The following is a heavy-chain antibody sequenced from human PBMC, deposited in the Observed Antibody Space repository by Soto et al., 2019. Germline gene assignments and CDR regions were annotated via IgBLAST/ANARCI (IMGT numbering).Heavy chain of an antibody. CDR2: IYYSGST. J-gene: IGHJ6*02. Sequence: QVQLQESGPGLVKPSQTLSLTCTVSGGSISSGGYYWSWIRQHPGKGLEWIGYIYYSGSTYYNPSRKSRVPISVDPSKNQFSLKLSSVTAADTAVYYCARDRRGYSYDYYYGMDVWGQGTTVTVSS. D-gene: IGHD5-18*01. CDR1: GGSISSGGYY. V-gene: IGHV4-31*03. CDR3: ARDRRGYSYDYYYGMDV.